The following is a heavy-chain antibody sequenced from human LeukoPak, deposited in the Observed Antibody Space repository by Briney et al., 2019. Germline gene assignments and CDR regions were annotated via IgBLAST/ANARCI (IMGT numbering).Heavy chain of an antibody. J-gene: IGHJ4*02. D-gene: IGHD4-17*01. CDR1: GGTFSSYA. CDR3: ARDLSGTTVTTAGY. CDR2: IIPIFGTA. V-gene: IGHV1-69*13. Sequence: GASVKVSCKASGGTFSSYAISWVRQAPGQGLEWMGGIIPIFGTANYAQKFRGRVTITADESTSTAYMELSSLRSEDTAVYYCARDLSGTTVTTAGYWGQGTLVTVSS.